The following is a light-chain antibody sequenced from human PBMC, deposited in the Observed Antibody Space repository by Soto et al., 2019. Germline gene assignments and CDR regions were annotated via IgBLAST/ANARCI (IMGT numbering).Light chain of an antibody. J-gene: IGKJ4*01. CDR1: QSVTSSD. CDR2: GVS. V-gene: IGKV3-20*01. Sequence: FAQETSAVFFGPGGRNHISCRASQSVTSSDLAWYQQKPGQAPRLLIYGVSSRATGIPDRFSGSGAGADFTLTISRLEPEEFAVYYCQQYGDSPLTFGGGTKVDI. CDR3: QQYGDSPLT.